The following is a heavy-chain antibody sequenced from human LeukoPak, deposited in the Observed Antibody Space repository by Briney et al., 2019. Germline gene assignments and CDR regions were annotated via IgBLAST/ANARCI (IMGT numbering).Heavy chain of an antibody. CDR1: GGSISSNNYY. D-gene: IGHD3-3*01. CDR2: IYYSGGT. V-gene: IGHV4-39*01. CDR3: AGRFLEWLLDY. J-gene: IGHJ4*02. Sequence: PSETLSLTCTVSGGSISSNNYYWGWIRQPPGKRLEWIGSIYYSGGTYYNPSLKSRVTISVDTSKNQFSLKLSSVTAADTAVYYCAGRFLEWLLDYWGQGTLVTVSS.